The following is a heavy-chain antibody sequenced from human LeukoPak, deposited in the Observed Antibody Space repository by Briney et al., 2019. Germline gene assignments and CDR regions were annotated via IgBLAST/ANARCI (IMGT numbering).Heavy chain of an antibody. D-gene: IGHD2-15*01. CDR3: ARYCSGGSCYWFGFDY. J-gene: IGHJ4*02. V-gene: IGHV1-18*01. CDR2: ISAYNGNT. CDR1: GYTFTSYG. Sequence: ASVKVSCKASGYTFTSYGISWVRQAPGQGLEWMGWISAYNGNTNYAQKLQDRVTMTTDTSTSTAYMELRSLRSDDTAVYYCARYCSGGSCYWFGFDYWGQGTLVTVSS.